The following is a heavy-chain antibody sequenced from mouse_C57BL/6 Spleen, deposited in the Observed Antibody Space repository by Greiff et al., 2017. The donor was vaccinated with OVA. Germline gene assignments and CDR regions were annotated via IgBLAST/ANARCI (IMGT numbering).Heavy chain of an antibody. V-gene: IGHV1-82*01. J-gene: IGHJ1*03. CDR3: ARGSRDYWSFDV. Sequence: QVQLQQSGPELVKPGASVKLSCKASGYAFSSSWMNWVKQRPGKGLEWIGRIYPGDGDTNYNGKFKGQATLTADKSSRTAYLQITSLPSEDTAVYVCARGSRDYWSFDVWGTGTTVTVSS. CDR2: IYPGDGDT. CDR1: GYAFSSSW.